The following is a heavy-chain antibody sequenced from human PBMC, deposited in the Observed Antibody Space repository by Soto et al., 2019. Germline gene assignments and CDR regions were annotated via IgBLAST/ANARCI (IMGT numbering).Heavy chain of an antibody. Sequence: SETLSLTCTVSGYSISSGYYWGWIRQPPGKGLEWVGSIYHSGIIYYNPSLKSRVTISVDTSKNQFSLELTSVTAEDTAVYYCARDYDYFYDSSNLYSRSFDAWGQGALVTVSS. CDR2: IYHSGII. CDR1: GYSISSGYY. CDR3: ARDYDYFYDSSNLYSRSFDA. J-gene: IGHJ4*02. D-gene: IGHD3-22*01. V-gene: IGHV4-38-2*02.